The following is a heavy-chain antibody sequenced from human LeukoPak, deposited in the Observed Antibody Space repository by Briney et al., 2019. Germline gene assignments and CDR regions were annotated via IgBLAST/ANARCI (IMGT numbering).Heavy chain of an antibody. J-gene: IGHJ3*02. D-gene: IGHD2-2*01. CDR3: ARVGYCSSTSCRRGAFDI. Sequence: PGGSLRLSCAASGFTFSDYYMSWIRQAPGKGLEWDSYISSSGSTIYYADSVKGRFTISRDNAKNSLYLQMNSLRAEDTAVYYCARVGYCSSTSCRRGAFDIWGQGTMVTVSS. CDR2: ISSSGSTI. CDR1: GFTFSDYY. V-gene: IGHV3-11*01.